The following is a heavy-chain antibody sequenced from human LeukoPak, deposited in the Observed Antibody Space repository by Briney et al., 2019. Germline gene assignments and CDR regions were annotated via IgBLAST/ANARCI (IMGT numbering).Heavy chain of an antibody. Sequence: PSQTLSPTSTVPGGSTRPHYWRWIRQPAGQQLEWIGRIYTTGTTSHNPSLKSRITMSVARSKNQFSLNLISVTAAATAVYYCARVWRRGFDYWGRGTLVTVSS. CDR3: ARVWRRGFDY. CDR1: GGSTRPHY. D-gene: IGHD2-21*01. J-gene: IGHJ4*02. CDR2: IYTTGTT. V-gene: IGHV4-4*07.